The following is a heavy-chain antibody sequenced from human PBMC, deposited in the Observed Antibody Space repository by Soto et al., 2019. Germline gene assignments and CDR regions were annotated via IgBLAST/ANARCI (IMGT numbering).Heavy chain of an antibody. V-gene: IGHV4-39*01. J-gene: IGHJ4*02. CDR1: GDSINSDNYY. CDR2: IYYRGNT. D-gene: IGHD3-9*01. Sequence: QLQLQESGPGLVKPSETLSLTCSVSGDSINSDNYYWGRIRQPPGKGLEWIGSIYYRGNTYYNPSLKTRVTISLDKSKSQFSLKLNSVTAADSAVYFCARLEGLATISYYFDYLGQGTLVTVSS. CDR3: ARLEGLATISYYFDY.